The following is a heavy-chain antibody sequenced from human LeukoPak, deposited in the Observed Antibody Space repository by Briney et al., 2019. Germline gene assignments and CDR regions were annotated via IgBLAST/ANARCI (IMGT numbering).Heavy chain of an antibody. Sequence: SETLSLTCAVYGGSFSGYYWSWIRQPPGKGLEWIGEINHSGSTNYNPSLKSRVTISVDTSKNQFSLKLSSVTAADTAVYYCARQDIVVVPAAINYAFDIWGQGTMVTVSS. CDR2: INHSGST. CDR1: GGSFSGYY. CDR3: ARQDIVVVPAAINYAFDI. J-gene: IGHJ3*02. V-gene: IGHV4-34*01. D-gene: IGHD2-2*02.